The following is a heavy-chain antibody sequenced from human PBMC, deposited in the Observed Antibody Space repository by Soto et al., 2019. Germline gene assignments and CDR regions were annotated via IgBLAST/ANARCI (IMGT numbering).Heavy chain of an antibody. CDR2: IFSNDEE. D-gene: IGHD1-26*01. Sequence: SGPTLVNPTETLTLTCAVSGFSLSNAKMGVSWIRQPPGKALEWLAHIFSNDEESYNTSLKSRLTISKDTSKSQVVLTMTDMDPVDTGTYYCARKGDTYYYAMDVWGHGITVTVSS. CDR1: GFSLSNAKMG. CDR3: ARKGDTYYYAMDV. J-gene: IGHJ6*02. V-gene: IGHV2-26*01.